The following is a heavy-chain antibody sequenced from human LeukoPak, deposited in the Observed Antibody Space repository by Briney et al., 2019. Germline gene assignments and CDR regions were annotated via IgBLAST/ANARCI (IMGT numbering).Heavy chain of an antibody. Sequence: SGTLSLTCTVSGGSISSGDYYWSWIRQPPGKGLEWIGYIYYSGSTYYNPSLKSRVTISVDTSKNQFSLKLSSVTAADTAVYYCARHRYYDSSGYVYFDYWGQGTLVTVSS. CDR3: ARHRYYDSSGYVYFDY. D-gene: IGHD3-22*01. J-gene: IGHJ4*02. CDR1: GGSISSGDYY. CDR2: IYYSGST. V-gene: IGHV4-30-4*01.